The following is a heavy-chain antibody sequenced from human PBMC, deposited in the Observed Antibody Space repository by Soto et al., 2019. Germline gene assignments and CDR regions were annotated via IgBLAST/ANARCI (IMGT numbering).Heavy chain of an antibody. J-gene: IGHJ6*02. Sequence: GESLKISCKGSGYSFTSYWISWVRQMPGKGLEWMGRIDPSDSYTNYSPSFQGHVTISADKSISTAYLQWSSLKASDTAMYYCASFTSAYYYYGMDVWGQGTTVTVSS. CDR3: ASFTSAYYYYGMDV. CDR1: GYSFTSYW. V-gene: IGHV5-10-1*01. D-gene: IGHD3-10*01. CDR2: IDPSDSYT.